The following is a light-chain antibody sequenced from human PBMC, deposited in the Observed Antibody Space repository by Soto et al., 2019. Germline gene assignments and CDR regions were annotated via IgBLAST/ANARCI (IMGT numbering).Light chain of an antibody. CDR2: SNN. Sequence: QSVLTQPPSASGTPGQRVTISCSGSSSNIGSNNDNWYQQLPGTATKLLIYSNNQRPSGVTDRFCASNSGTSTSPAISGLQCEDEVDYYCAAWDDSRNADVVFGGGTKLTVL. CDR1: SSNIGSNN. J-gene: IGLJ2*01. CDR3: AAWDDSRNADVV. V-gene: IGLV1-44*01.